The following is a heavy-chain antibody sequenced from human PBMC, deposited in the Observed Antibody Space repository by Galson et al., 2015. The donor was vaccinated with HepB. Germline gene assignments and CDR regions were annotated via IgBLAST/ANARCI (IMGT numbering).Heavy chain of an antibody. D-gene: IGHD3-10*01. CDR1: GFTFSSYS. V-gene: IGHV3-21*01. Sequence: SLRLSCAASGFTFSSYSMNWVRQAPGKGLEWVSSISSSSSYIYYADSVKGRFTISRDNAKNSLYLQMNSLRAEDTAVYYCARAGGSGSYYPYYFDYWGQGTLVTVSS. CDR2: ISSSSSYI. J-gene: IGHJ4*02. CDR3: ARAGGSGSYYPYYFDY.